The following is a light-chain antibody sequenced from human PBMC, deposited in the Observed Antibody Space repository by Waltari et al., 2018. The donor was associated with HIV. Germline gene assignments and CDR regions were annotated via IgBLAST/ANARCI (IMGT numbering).Light chain of an antibody. V-gene: IGLV3-21*02. J-gene: IGLJ2*01. CDR2: DDT. CDR1: NIGYRS. Sequence: YELTQPPSVSVAPGQTATITCGGDNIGYRSVHWYQQKAGPAPVLVFYDDTDRPAGIPERSSGSKSGNTATLTISRVEAGDEADYYCQVWASNSAYVVFGGRTKLTVL. CDR3: QVWASNSAYVV.